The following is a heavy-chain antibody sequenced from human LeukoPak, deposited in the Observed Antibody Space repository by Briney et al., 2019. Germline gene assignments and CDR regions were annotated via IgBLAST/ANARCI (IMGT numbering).Heavy chain of an antibody. CDR1: GGSISSYY. D-gene: IGHD2-2*01. V-gene: IGHV4-59*01. Sequence: SGTLSLTCTVSGGSISSYYWSWIRQPPGKGLEWIGYIYYSGSTNYNPSLKSRVTISVDTSKNQFSLKLSSVTAADTAVYYCARKTAASSNFDYWGQGTLVTVSS. CDR3: ARKTAASSNFDY. J-gene: IGHJ4*02. CDR2: IYYSGST.